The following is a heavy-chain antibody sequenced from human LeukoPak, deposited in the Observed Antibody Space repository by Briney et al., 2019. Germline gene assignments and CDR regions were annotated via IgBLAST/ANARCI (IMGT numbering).Heavy chain of an antibody. CDR2: ISAYNGNT. J-gene: IGHJ5*02. V-gene: IGHV1-18*04. Sequence: ASVKVSCKASGYTFTSYGIGWVRQAPGQGLEWMGWISAYNGNTNYAQKLQGRVTMTTDTSTSTAYMELRSLRSDDTAVYYCARDLVVVAATSPFDPWGQGTLVTVSS. CDR3: ARDLVVVAATSPFDP. CDR1: GYTFTSYG. D-gene: IGHD2-15*01.